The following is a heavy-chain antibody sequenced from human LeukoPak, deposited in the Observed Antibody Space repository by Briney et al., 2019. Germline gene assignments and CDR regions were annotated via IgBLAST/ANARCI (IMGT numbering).Heavy chain of an antibody. CDR2: ISSSSSYI. D-gene: IGHD2-2*03. CDR3: ARDGYCSSTSCPGVLDY. CDR1: GFTFSSYS. J-gene: IGHJ4*02. V-gene: IGHV3-21*01. Sequence: GGSLRLSCAASGFTFSSYSMNWVRQAPGKGLEGVSSISSSSSYIYYADSVKGRFTISRDNAKNSLYLQMNSLRAEDTAVYYCARDGYCSSTSCPGVLDYWGQGTLVTVSS.